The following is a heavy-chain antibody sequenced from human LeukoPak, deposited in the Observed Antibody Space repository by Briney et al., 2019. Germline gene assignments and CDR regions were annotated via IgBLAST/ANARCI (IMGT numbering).Heavy chain of an antibody. Sequence: KPGGSLRLSCAASGFTFSSYSMNWVRQAPGKGLEWVSSISSSSSYIYYADSVKGRFTISRDNAKNSLYLQMNSLRAEDTAVYYCARDREGDGYMDVWGKGTTVTVSS. D-gene: IGHD5-24*01. CDR3: ARDREGDGYMDV. CDR1: GFTFSSYS. J-gene: IGHJ6*03. V-gene: IGHV3-21*01. CDR2: ISSSSSYI.